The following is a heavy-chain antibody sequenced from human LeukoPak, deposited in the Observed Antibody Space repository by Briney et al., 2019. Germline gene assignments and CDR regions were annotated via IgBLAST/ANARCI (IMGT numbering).Heavy chain of an antibody. D-gene: IGHD1-26*01. Sequence: ASVKVSCKASGYTFTSYGISWVRQAPGQGLEWMGWINAYNGNTNYAQKLQGRVTMTTDTSTSTAYMELRSLRSDDTAVYYCARDLFSGSYPDAFGIWGQGTMVTVSS. J-gene: IGHJ3*02. CDR3: ARDLFSGSYPDAFGI. V-gene: IGHV1-18*01. CDR1: GYTFTSYG. CDR2: INAYNGNT.